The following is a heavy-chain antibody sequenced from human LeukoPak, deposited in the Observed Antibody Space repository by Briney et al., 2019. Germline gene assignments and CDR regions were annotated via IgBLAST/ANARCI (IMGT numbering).Heavy chain of an antibody. J-gene: IGHJ1*01. CDR3: AKDILGQQAGDLQH. V-gene: IGHV3-9*01. D-gene: IGHD6-13*01. Sequence: GGSLRLSCAASGFTFDDYAMHWVRQAPGKGLEWVSGISWNSGSIGYADSVKGRFTISRDNAKNSLYLQMNSLRAEDTALYYCAKDILGQQAGDLQHWGQGTLVTVSS. CDR2: ISWNSGSI. CDR1: GFTFDDYA.